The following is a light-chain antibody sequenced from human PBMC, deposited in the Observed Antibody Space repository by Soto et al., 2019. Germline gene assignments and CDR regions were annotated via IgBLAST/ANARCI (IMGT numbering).Light chain of an antibody. CDR1: QSLGGN. CDR2: GAS. V-gene: IGKV3-15*01. Sequence: EIVLKQSPTILSVSPGDTATLSCRASQSLGGNLAWYQQKPGQAPRLLIYGASTRATGIPARFSGSGSGTEFTLTISSLQSEDFAVYYCQQYNNWPPITFGQGARLEIK. CDR3: QQYNNWPPIT. J-gene: IGKJ5*01.